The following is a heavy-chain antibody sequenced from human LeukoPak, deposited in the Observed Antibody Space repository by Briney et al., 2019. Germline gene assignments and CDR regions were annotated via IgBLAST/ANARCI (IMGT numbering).Heavy chain of an antibody. D-gene: IGHD5-18*01. V-gene: IGHV5-51*01. CDR3: GRSEIAYTYGLIDY. CDR2: IYPGDSET. CDR1: GYSFTSYW. J-gene: IGHJ4*02. Sequence: GESLKISCKGPGYSFTSYWIIWVRQMPGKGLEWMGIIYPGDSETRYSPSLQGQVTISAHKSISTAYLHWSSLKASDPAMYYCGRSEIAYTYGLIDYWGQGPLVTASS.